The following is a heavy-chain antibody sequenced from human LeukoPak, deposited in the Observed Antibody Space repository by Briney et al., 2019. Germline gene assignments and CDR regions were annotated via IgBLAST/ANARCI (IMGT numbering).Heavy chain of an antibody. V-gene: IGHV1-2*02. D-gene: IGHD4-17*01. CDR1: GYTFTGYY. CDR2: INPNSGGT. J-gene: IGHJ4*02. Sequence: ASLMVSFRSSGYTFTGYYMHWVRQAPGQGLGWMGWINPNSGGTNYAQKFQGRVTMTRDTSISTAYMERSRLRPHETAVYYCASLYYGDTHFDYWGQGTLVTVSS. CDR3: ASLYYGDTHFDY.